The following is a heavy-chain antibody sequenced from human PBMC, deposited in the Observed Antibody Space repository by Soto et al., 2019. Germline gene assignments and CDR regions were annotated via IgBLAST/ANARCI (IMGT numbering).Heavy chain of an antibody. CDR1: GYTFTSYA. CDR3: ASSIVVLTALDY. Sequence: QVQLVQSGAEEKKPGASVKVSCKASGYTFTSYAMHWVRQAPGQRLEWMGWINAGNGNTKYSQKFQGRVTINRYTSASTAYMELSSLGSEDTAVYYCASSIVVLTALDYWGQGTLVTVSS. CDR2: INAGNGNT. D-gene: IGHD2-21*02. J-gene: IGHJ4*02. V-gene: IGHV1-3*05.